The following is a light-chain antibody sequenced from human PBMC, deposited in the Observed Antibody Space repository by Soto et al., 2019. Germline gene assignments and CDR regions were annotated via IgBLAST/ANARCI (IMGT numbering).Light chain of an antibody. CDR3: QQYGSSPKT. V-gene: IGKV3-20*01. Sequence: EIVLTQSPGTLSLSPGERATLSCRASQSVSSSYLAWYQQKPGQAPRLLIYGASSRANGIPDRFSGSGSGTEFTLTISRLEPEDFAVYYCQQYGSSPKTCGQGTNLEIK. J-gene: IGKJ2*01. CDR1: QSVSSSY. CDR2: GAS.